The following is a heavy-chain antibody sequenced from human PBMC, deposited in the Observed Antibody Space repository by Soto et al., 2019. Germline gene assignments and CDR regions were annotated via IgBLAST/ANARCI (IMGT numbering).Heavy chain of an antibody. Sequence: QVQLVQSGAEVKKPGASVKVSGKASGYTFTNFGISWVRQAPGQGLEWMGWISAYNGNTNYAQNFQSRVTMTTDTSTSTDNMELRCLRSEDTAVYYCARGGTPFDYWGQGTLVTVSS. CDR1: GYTFTNFG. D-gene: IGHD3-16*01. CDR3: ARGGTPFDY. V-gene: IGHV1-18*01. J-gene: IGHJ4*02. CDR2: ISAYNGNT.